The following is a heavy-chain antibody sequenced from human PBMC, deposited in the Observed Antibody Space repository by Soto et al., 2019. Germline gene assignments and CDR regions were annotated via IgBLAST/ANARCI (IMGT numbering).Heavy chain of an antibody. CDR3: ARAGQSEHLPLGYCGGGCCHA. D-gene: IGHD2-15*01. J-gene: IGHJ5*02. V-gene: IGHV1-69*13. CDR2: IIPIFGTA. CDR1: GGTFSSYA. Sequence: GASVKVSCKASGGTFSSYAISWVRQAPGQGLEWMGGIIPIFGTANYAQKFQGRVTITADESTSTAYMELSSLRSEDTAVYYCARAGQSEHLPLGYCGGGCCHAWGQGTLVTVS.